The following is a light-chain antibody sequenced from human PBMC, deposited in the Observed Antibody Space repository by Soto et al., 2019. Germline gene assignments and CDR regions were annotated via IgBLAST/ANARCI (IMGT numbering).Light chain of an antibody. CDR1: SSNIGSND. Sequence: QSVLTQPPSASGTPGQRVTISCSGSSSNIGSNDVFWYQQMPGTTPKIIIYRNNQRPAGVPDRFSGSKSGTSASLSISGLRSDDEADYYCAAWDDSLIFGGETNLTVL. V-gene: IGLV1-47*01. CDR2: RNN. J-gene: IGLJ2*01. CDR3: AAWDDSLI.